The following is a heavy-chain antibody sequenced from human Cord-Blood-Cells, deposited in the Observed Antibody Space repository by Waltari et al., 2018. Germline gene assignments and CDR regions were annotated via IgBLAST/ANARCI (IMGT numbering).Heavy chain of an antibody. D-gene: IGHD6-6*01. V-gene: IGHV3-15*01. Sequence: EVQLVESGGGLVKPGGSLRLSCAASGFTFSNAWMSWVRQAPGKGLEWVGRIKSKNDGGTTDYAAPVKGRFTISRDDSKNTLYLQMNSLKTEDTAVYYCTTEGDSSSSYYYYYYMDVWGKGTTVTVSS. CDR1: GFTFSNAW. CDR3: TTEGDSSSSYYYYYYMDV. J-gene: IGHJ6*03. CDR2: IKSKNDGGTT.